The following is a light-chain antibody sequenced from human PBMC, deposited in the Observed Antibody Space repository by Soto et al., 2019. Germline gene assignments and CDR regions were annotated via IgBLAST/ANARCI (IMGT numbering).Light chain of an antibody. Sequence: EIVMTQSPATLSVSPGDRATLSCRASQSITNNLAWYQHRPGRAPRLLIYGASTRASGIPARFSGSGSGTDFTLTINNLQPEDFAVYYCQHYGDWPPYTFGQWTNLDIK. CDR3: QHYGDWPPYT. V-gene: IGKV3-15*01. J-gene: IGKJ2*01. CDR1: QSITNN. CDR2: GAS.